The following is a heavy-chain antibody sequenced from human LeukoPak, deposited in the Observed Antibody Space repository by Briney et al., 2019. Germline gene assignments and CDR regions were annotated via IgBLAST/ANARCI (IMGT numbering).Heavy chain of an antibody. CDR3: ARHSSGWYGVGDY. V-gene: IGHV5-51*01. D-gene: IGHD6-19*01. CDR2: IYPGDSVT. CDR1: GYSFTSYW. Sequence: GASLQISCKGSGYSFTSYWIGWVRPLPGKGLEWMGIIYPGDSVTRYSPSFQGQVTISADKSISTAYLQWSSLKASATAMYYCARHSSGWYGVGDYWGQGTLVTVSS. J-gene: IGHJ4*02.